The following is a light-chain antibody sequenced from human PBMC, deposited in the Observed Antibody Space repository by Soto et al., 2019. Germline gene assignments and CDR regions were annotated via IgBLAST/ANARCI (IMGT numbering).Light chain of an antibody. Sequence: QSVVSQPPSESGTSGQSLTISYTGTSSDVGGYPYVSWYQQHPGKAPKLMTYEVSKRPSGVPDRFSGSKSGNTASLTVSGLQAEDEADYYCSSHAGSNNYVFGTGTKVTVL. CDR3: SSHAGSNNYV. CDR1: SSDVGGYPY. CDR2: EVS. J-gene: IGLJ1*01. V-gene: IGLV2-8*01.